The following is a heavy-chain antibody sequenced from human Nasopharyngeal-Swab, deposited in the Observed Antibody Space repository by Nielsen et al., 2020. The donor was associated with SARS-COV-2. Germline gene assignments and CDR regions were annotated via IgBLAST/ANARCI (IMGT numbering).Heavy chain of an antibody. J-gene: IGHJ4*02. CDR2: INEVGSET. Sequence: GESLKISCATSGFTYWMSWVRQAPGKGLEWVASINEVGSETYYEDSVKGRFTISRDNAKNSLYLQMNSLRAEDTAIYYCATSSDWCFQYWGQGSLITVSS. D-gene: IGHD6-19*01. CDR1: GFTYW. V-gene: IGHV3-7*02. CDR3: ATSSDWCFQY.